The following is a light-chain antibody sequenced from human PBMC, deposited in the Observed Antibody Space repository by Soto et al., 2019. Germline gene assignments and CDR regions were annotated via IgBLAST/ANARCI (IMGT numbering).Light chain of an antibody. V-gene: IGLV4-69*01. CDR3: QTWGTGYWV. CDR2: LNSDGSH. CDR1: SGHSNYA. J-gene: IGLJ3*02. Sequence: QSVLTQSPSASASLGASVKLTCILSSGHSNYAIAWYQQQPEKGPRFLMKLNSDGSHTKGDGIPDRFSGSSSGAERYLTISSLQSEDEADYYCQTWGTGYWVFGGGTKLTVL.